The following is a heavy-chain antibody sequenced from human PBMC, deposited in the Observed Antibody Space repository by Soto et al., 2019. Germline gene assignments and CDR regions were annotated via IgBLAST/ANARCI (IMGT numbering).Heavy chain of an antibody. CDR2: INPSGGST. V-gene: IGHV1-46*01. J-gene: IGHJ4*02. CDR1: GYRFTSYD. D-gene: IGHD3-16*01. Sequence: SSVKVSCKASGYRFTSYDLHWVRQAPGQGPEWMGLINPSGGSTTYSQKFQGRVTMTRDTSTTTVYMELSALRSEDTAFYYCATIQRGDIYDYSGYGAIHSHHRGQGTLVTVSS. CDR3: ATIQRGDIYDYSGYGAIHSHH.